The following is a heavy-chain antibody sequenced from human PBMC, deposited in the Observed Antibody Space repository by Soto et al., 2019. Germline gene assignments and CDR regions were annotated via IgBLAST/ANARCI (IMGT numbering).Heavy chain of an antibody. D-gene: IGHD3-3*01. Sequence: PSETLSLTCAVYGGSFSGYYWSWIRQPPGKGLEWIGEINHSGSTNYNPSLKSRVTISVDTSKNQFSLKLSSVTAADTAVYYCARLYYDFWSGSNHYYGMDVWGQGTTVTLSS. J-gene: IGHJ6*02. CDR2: INHSGST. V-gene: IGHV4-34*01. CDR1: GGSFSGYY. CDR3: ARLYYDFWSGSNHYYGMDV.